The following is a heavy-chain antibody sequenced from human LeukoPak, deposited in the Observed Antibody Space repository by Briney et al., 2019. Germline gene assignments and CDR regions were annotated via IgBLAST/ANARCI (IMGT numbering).Heavy chain of an antibody. CDR3: ARDPRTVRI. V-gene: IGHV3-21*05. D-gene: IGHD1-1*01. Sequence: GGSLRLSCAASGFTFSSYVMHWVRQAPGKGLEWLSYISGSGGDTNYADSVRGRFTISRDNAKNSLYLQMNSLRVEDTAVYYCARDPRTVRIWGQGTLVTVSS. CDR1: GFTFSSYV. CDR2: ISGSGGDT. J-gene: IGHJ4*02.